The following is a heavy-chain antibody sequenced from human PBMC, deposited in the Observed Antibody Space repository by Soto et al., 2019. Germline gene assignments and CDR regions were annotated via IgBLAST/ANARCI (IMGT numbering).Heavy chain of an antibody. J-gene: IGHJ6*02. D-gene: IGHD3-9*01. CDR1: GGTFSRYS. CDR2: IIPIFGIP. Sequence: GASVKVSCKASGGTFSRYSITWVRQAPGHGLEWIVRIIPIFGIPTYAQKFQGRVTITADESKNTLYLQMNSLRAEDTAVYYCARDDLRYFDWLLPTYYYYGMDVWGQGTTVTVSS. V-gene: IGHV1-69*13. CDR3: ARDDLRYFDWLLPTYYYYGMDV.